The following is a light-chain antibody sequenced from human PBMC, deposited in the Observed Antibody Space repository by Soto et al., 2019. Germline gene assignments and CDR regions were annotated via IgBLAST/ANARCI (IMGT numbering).Light chain of an antibody. V-gene: IGKV3-20*01. Sequence: EIVLTQSPGTLSLSPGERATLSCRASQSVSSSYLAWYQQKPGQAPRLLIYGASSRATGIPDRFSGSGSGTDFTLTISRLEPEEFAVYYCQQYGSSPYTFGQGTQLEIK. CDR1: QSVSSSY. CDR3: QQYGSSPYT. CDR2: GAS. J-gene: IGKJ2*01.